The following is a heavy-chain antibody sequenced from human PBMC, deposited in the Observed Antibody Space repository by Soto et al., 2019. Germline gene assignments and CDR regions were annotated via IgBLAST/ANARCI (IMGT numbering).Heavy chain of an antibody. V-gene: IGHV1-2*02. J-gene: IGHJ6*02. CDR2: LNPSIGDT. D-gene: IGHD5-12*01. Sequence: ASVKVSCKASGYTFTDYYFHCERQAPGQGLEWMGWLNPSIGDTTYEQKFPDRVTMTRDTSISTVYMELRRLTSDDTAVYHCARVSVDVVSMGDYNLDVWGLGTTVTVYS. CDR1: GYTFTDYY. CDR3: ARVSVDVVSMGDYNLDV.